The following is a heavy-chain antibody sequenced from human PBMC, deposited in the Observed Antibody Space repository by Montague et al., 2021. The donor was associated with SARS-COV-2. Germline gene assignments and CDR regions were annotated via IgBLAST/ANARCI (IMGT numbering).Heavy chain of an antibody. CDR1: GFSLSTSGVG. V-gene: IGHV2-5*02. D-gene: IGHD1-26*01. CDR3: AHDDVGNRGFEX. Sequence: PALVKPTQTLTLTCTFSGFSLSTSGVGVGWIRQPPGKALEWLALIYWDDDKRYSPSLKSRLTITKDTSKNQVVLTMTNMDPVDTSTYYCAHDDVGNRGFEXWGQGTLVTVSS. CDR2: IYWDDDK. J-gene: IGHJ4*02.